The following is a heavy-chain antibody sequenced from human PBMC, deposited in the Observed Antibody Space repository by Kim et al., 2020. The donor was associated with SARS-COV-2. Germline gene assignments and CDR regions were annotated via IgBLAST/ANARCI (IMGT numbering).Heavy chain of an antibody. CDR1: GLTFSNYG. J-gene: IGHJ5*02. Sequence: GGSLRLSCAASGLTFSNYGISWVRQAPGKGLEWVSAIGGSDLTKHYANFVKGRFTISRDNSKNTVYLQMNNLRGEDTAVYYCATDCSGAWPNWLDPWGQGTLVTVSS. CDR2: IGGSDLTK. V-gene: IGHV3-23*01. CDR3: ATDCSGAWPNWLDP. D-gene: IGHD2-21*02.